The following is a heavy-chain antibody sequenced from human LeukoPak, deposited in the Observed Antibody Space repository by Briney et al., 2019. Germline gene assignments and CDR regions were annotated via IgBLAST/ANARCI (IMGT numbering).Heavy chain of an antibody. CDR3: ARGIGRFTDIDLDY. J-gene: IGHJ4*02. CDR2: TYYRSKWYN. CDR1: GDSVSSNSAA. Sequence: SQTLPLTCAISGDSVSSNSAAWNWIRQSPSRGLEWLGRTYYRSKWYNDYAVSVKSRITINPDTSKNQFSLQLNSVTPEDTAVYYCARGIGRFTDIDLDYWGQGTLVTVSS. V-gene: IGHV6-1*01.